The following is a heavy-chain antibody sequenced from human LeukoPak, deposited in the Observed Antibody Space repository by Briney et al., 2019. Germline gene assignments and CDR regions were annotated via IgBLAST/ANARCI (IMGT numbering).Heavy chain of an antibody. CDR2: ISGSGGST. CDR1: GFTFSSYG. V-gene: IGHV3-23*01. CDR3: AKGRRYFDLITDY. Sequence: GGSLRLSCAASGFTFSSYGMSWVRQAPGKGLEWVSAISGSGGSTYYADSVKGRFTISRDNSKNTLYLQMNSLRAEDTAVYYCAKGRRYFDLITDYWGQGTLVTVSS. D-gene: IGHD3-9*01. J-gene: IGHJ4*02.